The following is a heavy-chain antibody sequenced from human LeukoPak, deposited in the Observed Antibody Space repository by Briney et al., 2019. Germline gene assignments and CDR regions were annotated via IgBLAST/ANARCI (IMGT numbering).Heavy chain of an antibody. D-gene: IGHD3-22*01. CDR2: HHFSGST. CDR3: AREVPVLRRYYDISGHAPVWYFDL. V-gene: IGHV4-59*01. Sequence: SVTLSLTCTVSGGSISSYYWSWIRQPPGKGLEEIGYHHFSGSTNYNPSLRRRVTISVDTSKSQFSVELSSVTAADTAVYYCAREVPVLRRYYDISGHAPVWYFDLWGRGTLVTVSS. J-gene: IGHJ2*01. CDR1: GGSISSYY.